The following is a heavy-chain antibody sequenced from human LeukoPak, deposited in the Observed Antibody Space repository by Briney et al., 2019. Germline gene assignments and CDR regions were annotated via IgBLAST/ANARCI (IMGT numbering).Heavy chain of an antibody. Sequence: SETLSLTFAVSGGSISSTNWWNWVRQPPGKGLEWIGEIYASGNTNYNPSLKRRVTISIDMSKNQFSLKVTSVTAADTALYYCARSQDVDVVTTHRPFDIWGQGTVVTVSS. CDR2: IYASGNT. CDR3: ARSQDVDVVTTHRPFDI. J-gene: IGHJ3*02. CDR1: GGSISSTNW. V-gene: IGHV4/OR15-8*02. D-gene: IGHD5-12*01.